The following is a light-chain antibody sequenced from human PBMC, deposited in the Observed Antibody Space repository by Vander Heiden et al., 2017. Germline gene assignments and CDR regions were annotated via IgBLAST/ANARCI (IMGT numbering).Light chain of an antibody. CDR1: IPTIGAGYD. V-gene: IGLV1-40*01. CDR3: QSSDSRLYV. Sequence: QSVLTQPPSVSAPPGQRLTISCTGRIPTIGAGYDVHWYQQLTGTAPKLLIYGNTNRPSGVPDRFSGSKSGTSASLGITGLQTEDEADYYCQSSDSRLYVFGTGTKVTVL. CDR2: GNT. J-gene: IGLJ1*01.